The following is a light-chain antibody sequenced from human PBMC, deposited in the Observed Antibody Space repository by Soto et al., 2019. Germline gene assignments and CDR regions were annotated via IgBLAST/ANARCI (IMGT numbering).Light chain of an antibody. V-gene: IGLV1-40*01. Sequence: QSVLTQPPSVSGAPGQRVTISCTGSSSNIGAGYDVHWYQQLPGTAPKLLIYGNSNRPSGVPDRFSGSKSGTSASLAITGLQAEDEADYYCQSYGSSLSGWGVFGTGTKVTVL. CDR1: SSNIGAGYD. CDR2: GNS. J-gene: IGLJ1*01. CDR3: QSYGSSLSGWGV.